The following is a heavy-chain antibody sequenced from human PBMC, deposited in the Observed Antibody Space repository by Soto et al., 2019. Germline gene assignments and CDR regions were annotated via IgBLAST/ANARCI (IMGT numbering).Heavy chain of an antibody. CDR1: GFTFTSSA. J-gene: IGHJ6*02. Sequence: ASVKVSCKASGFTFTSSAIQWVRQARGQRLEWIGWIVVGSGNTNYAQKFQERVTITGDMSTSTAYMELSSLRSEDTAVYYCAAGGHLYDSSGYSTFPDYYGMDVWGQGTTVTVSS. V-gene: IGHV1-58*02. D-gene: IGHD3-22*01. CDR2: IVVGSGNT. CDR3: AAGGHLYDSSGYSTFPDYYGMDV.